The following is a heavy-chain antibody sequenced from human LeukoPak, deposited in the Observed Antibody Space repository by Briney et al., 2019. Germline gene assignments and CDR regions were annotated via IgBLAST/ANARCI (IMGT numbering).Heavy chain of an antibody. J-gene: IGHJ4*02. CDR2: INPNSGVS. CDR3: ARVKGRVFGVIKTKERYLDY. Sequence: ASVKVSCKASGYTFTGYYMHWVRQAPGQGLEWMGWINPNSGVSNYAQKFRGRVTMTRDTSISTAYMELSRLTSDDTAVYYCARVKGRVFGVIKTKERYLDYWGQGTLVTVSS. CDR1: GYTFTGYY. D-gene: IGHD3-3*01. V-gene: IGHV1-2*02.